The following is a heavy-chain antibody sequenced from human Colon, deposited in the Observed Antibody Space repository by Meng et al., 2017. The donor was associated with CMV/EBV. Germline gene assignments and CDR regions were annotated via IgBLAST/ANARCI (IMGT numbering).Heavy chain of an antibody. CDR1: GFSLKTQM. V-gene: IGHV3-23*01. CDR2: ISGSGRNT. Sequence: GGSLRLSCVVSGFSLKTQMMTWVRQAPGKGLEWVSGISGSGRNTYYADSVRGRFTISRDNSKRTVFLQMNSLRAGDTAVYYCGKEGRPASIPYFDNWGQGTLVTVSS. J-gene: IGHJ4*02. CDR3: GKEGRPASIPYFDN. D-gene: IGHD2-2*01.